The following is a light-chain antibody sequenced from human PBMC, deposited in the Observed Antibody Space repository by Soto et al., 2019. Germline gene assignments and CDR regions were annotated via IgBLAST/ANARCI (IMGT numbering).Light chain of an antibody. CDR2: GAC. V-gene: IGKV3-15*01. Sequence: EIVMTQSPATLYVSPGERATLSCRSSQSVICNVAWYQQKHGQAPRLLIYGACIRATGIPDKFRGSGSGTEFTLTISSLNSEDCAFYYCQQNNNWPPYIFGQETKLEFK. CDR1: QSVICN. J-gene: IGKJ2*01. CDR3: QQNNNWPPYI.